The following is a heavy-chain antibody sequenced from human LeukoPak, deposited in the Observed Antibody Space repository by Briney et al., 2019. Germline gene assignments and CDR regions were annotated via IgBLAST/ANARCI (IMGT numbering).Heavy chain of an antibody. CDR1: GVSISSGGYY. CDR3: ARGSGYDSFY. V-gene: IGHV4-31*03. CDR2: IYYSGST. Sequence: SETLSLTCTVSGVSISSGGYYWRWIRQHPGKGLEWIGYIYYSGSTYYNPSLKSRVTISVDTSKNQFSLKLSSVTAADTAVYYCARGSGYDSFYWGQGTLVTVSS. J-gene: IGHJ4*02. D-gene: IGHD3-22*01.